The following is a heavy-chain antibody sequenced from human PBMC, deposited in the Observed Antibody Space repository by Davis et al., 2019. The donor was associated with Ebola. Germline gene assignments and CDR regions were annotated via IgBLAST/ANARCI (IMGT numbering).Heavy chain of an antibody. CDR1: GFTFSNAW. CDR2: IKSNTDGGTT. V-gene: IGHV3-15*01. J-gene: IGHJ3*02. Sequence: GGSLRLSCAASGFTFSNAWMSWVRQAPQKGLEWVGRIKSNTDGGTTDYAAPVKGRFTISRDDSKNTLYLQMNSLKTEDTAVYYCTTAEDIVVVVAATLIWGQGTMVTVSS. D-gene: IGHD2-15*01. CDR3: TTAEDIVVVVAATLI.